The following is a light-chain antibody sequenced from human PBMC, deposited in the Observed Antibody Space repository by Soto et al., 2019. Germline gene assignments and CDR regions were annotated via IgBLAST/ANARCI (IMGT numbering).Light chain of an antibody. CDR3: QQYNSYSPWT. J-gene: IGKJ1*01. CDR2: DAS. V-gene: IGKV1-5*01. Sequence: IKIPLTICTLPATVFEVDSCPYHTSQSISSWLAWYQQKPGKAPKLLIYDASSLESGVPSRFSGSGSGTEFTLTISSLQPDDFATYYCQQYNSYSPWTFGQGTKVDIK. CDR1: QSISSW.